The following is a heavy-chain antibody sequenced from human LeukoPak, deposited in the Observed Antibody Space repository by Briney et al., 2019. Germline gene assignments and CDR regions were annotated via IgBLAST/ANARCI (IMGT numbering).Heavy chain of an antibody. J-gene: IGHJ4*02. CDR1: GFTFSSYG. Sequence: GGSLRLSCAASGFTFSSYGMHWVRQAPGKGLEWVAVISYDGSNKYYADSVKGRFTISRDNSKYTLYLQMNSLRAEDTAVYYCAKEYGGNASPVDYWGQGTLVTVSS. V-gene: IGHV3-30*18. CDR2: ISYDGSNK. D-gene: IGHD4-23*01. CDR3: AKEYGGNASPVDY.